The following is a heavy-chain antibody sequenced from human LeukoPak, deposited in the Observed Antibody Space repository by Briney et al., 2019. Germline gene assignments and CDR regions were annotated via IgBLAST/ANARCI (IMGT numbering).Heavy chain of an antibody. CDR1: GFTVSSNY. CDR2: IYSGGST. Sequence: GGSLRLSCAASGFTVSSNYMNWVRQAPGKGLEWVSVIYSGGSTYYADSVKGRFTISRDNSKNTVYLQMNSLRGEDTAVYYCARAEVIAIFDFWGRGAPVTVSS. CDR3: ARAEVIAIFDF. D-gene: IGHD2-21*01. J-gene: IGHJ4*02. V-gene: IGHV3-66*02.